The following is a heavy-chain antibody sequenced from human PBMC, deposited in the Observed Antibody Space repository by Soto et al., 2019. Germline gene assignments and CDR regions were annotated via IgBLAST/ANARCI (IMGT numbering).Heavy chain of an antibody. CDR1: GGVTFSGSYY. V-gene: IGHV4-31*03. D-gene: IGHD5-12*01. CDR2: IFNSGSA. CDR3: ARGYSGYDYNFDY. J-gene: IGHJ4*02. Sequence: KTSETLSLTCSVPGGVTFSGSYYWRWIRQRPGKGLECLGYIFNSGSAYYNPSLRSRVTISIDTSKDEFSLTLSSVTAADTAVYFCARGYSGYDYNFDYWGQGISVTVYS.